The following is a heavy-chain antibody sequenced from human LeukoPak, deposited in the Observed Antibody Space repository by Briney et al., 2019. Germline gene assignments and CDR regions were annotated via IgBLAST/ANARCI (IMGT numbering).Heavy chain of an antibody. CDR1: GFTLSSYA. Sequence: PGGSLRLSCAASGFTLSSYAMSWVRQAPGKGLEWVSSIGGSGTYTYYADSVKGRFTISRDNSENTLYLQMNSLRAEDTALYYCAKGVDYGGNGGHFDYWGQGTLVTVSS. CDR2: IGGSGTYT. V-gene: IGHV3-23*01. CDR3: AKGVDYGGNGGHFDY. D-gene: IGHD4-23*01. J-gene: IGHJ4*02.